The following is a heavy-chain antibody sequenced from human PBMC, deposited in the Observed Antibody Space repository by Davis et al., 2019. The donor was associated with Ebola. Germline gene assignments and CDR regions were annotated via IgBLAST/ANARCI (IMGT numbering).Heavy chain of an antibody. Sequence: AASVKVSCKTSGYTFSGYAISWVRQAPGQGLEWIGRINVYNGHTNYAQNFQGRVTVSTDTSTSIAYMELRSLRSDDTALYYCVRDATTVTTIWFDPWGQGTLVTVSS. CDR1: GYTFSGYA. J-gene: IGHJ5*02. CDR3: VRDATTVTTIWFDP. D-gene: IGHD4-17*01. CDR2: INVYNGHT. V-gene: IGHV1-18*01.